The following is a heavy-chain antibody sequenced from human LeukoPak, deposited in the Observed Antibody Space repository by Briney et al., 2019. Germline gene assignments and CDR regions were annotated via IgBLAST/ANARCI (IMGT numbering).Heavy chain of an antibody. J-gene: IGHJ4*02. CDR3: ARNYYDGRGYPKFDY. CDR2: ISTYNSNT. D-gene: IGHD3-22*01. Sequence: GASVKVSCKASGDTFTSYGFSWVRQAPGQGLEWMGWISTYNSNTNYAQKLQGRVTLTTDTSTYTAYMELRSLRSDDTAVYYCARNYYDGRGYPKFDYWGQGTLVTVSS. V-gene: IGHV1-18*01. CDR1: GDTFTSYG.